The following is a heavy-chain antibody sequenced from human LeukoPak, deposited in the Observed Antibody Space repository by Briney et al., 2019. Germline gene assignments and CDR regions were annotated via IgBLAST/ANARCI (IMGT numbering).Heavy chain of an antibody. J-gene: IGHJ4*02. V-gene: IGHV3-7*01. CDR2: IKQDGSEK. CDR3: ARDRSLHQYSGSFNSDY. Sequence: GGSLRLSCAASGFTFSSYWMSWVRQAPGKGLEWVANIKQDGSEKYYVDSVKGRFTISRDNAKNSLYLQMNSLRAEDTAVYYCARDRSLHQYSGSFNSDYWGQGTLVTVSS. CDR1: GFTFSSYW. D-gene: IGHD1-26*01.